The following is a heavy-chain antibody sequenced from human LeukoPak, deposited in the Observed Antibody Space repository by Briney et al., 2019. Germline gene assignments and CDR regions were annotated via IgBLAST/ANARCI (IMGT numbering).Heavy chain of an antibody. J-gene: IGHJ4*02. CDR3: ARAVAGTYAF. D-gene: IGHD6-19*01. V-gene: IGHV4-39*07. CDR1: AGSIGSSIYY. Sequence: SETLSLTCTVSAGSIGSSIYYCDWIRQPPGKALEWIGSIYHSGSAYYNPSLKSRVTISVDTSKNQFSLNLSSVTAADTAVYYCARAVAGTYAFWGQGTLVTVSS. CDR2: IYHSGSA.